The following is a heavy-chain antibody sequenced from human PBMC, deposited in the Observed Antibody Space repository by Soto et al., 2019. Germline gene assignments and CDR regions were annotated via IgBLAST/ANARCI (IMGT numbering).Heavy chain of an antibody. CDR3: ARVVRDSGYDMNFDY. CDR1: GYTFASYD. CDR2: MNPNSGNT. V-gene: IGHV1-8*01. J-gene: IGHJ4*02. D-gene: IGHD5-12*01. Sequence: ASVKVSCKASGYTFASYDINWVRQATGQGLEWMGWMNPNSGNTGYAQKFQGRVTMTRNTSISTAYMELSSLRSEDTAVYYCARVVRDSGYDMNFDYWGQGTLVTVSS.